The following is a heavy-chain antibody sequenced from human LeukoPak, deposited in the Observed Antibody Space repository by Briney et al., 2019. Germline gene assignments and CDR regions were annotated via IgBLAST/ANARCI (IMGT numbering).Heavy chain of an antibody. J-gene: IGHJ4*02. CDR1: GDSITSTTYY. Sequence: SETLSLTCTVSGDSITSTTYYWGWIRQSPGKGLEWIGSVYYNGKTYYNPSLKSRVTISVDTSKNQFSLKLSSVTAADTAVYYCASQIRDCSSTSCYSPYWGQGTLVTVSS. CDR2: VYYNGKT. CDR3: ASQIRDCSSTSCYSPY. D-gene: IGHD2-2*01. V-gene: IGHV4-39*01.